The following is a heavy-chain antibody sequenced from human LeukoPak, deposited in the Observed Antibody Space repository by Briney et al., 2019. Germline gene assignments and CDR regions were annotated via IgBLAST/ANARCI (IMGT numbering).Heavy chain of an antibody. D-gene: IGHD2-21*01. CDR2: INHSGST. V-gene: IGHV4-34*01. Sequence: SETLSLTCAVYGGSFNTDYWSWIRQPPGKGLEWIGEINHSGSTNYNPSLESRVTISVDTSNNQFSLNLNSVTAADTAVYYCARRIPYYYYYMDVWGKGTTVTISS. CDR3: ARRIPYYYYYMDV. J-gene: IGHJ6*03. CDR1: GGSFNTDY.